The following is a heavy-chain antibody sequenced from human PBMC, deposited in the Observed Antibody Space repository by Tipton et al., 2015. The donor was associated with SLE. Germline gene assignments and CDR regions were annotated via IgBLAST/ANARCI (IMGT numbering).Heavy chain of an antibody. D-gene: IGHD2-21*02. CDR2: IIPIFGTA. V-gene: IGHV1-69*06. CDR1: GGTFSSYA. CDR3: ARGPYCGGDCHSRLDY. Sequence: QVQLVQSGAEVRKPGSSVKVSCKASGGTFSSYAISWVRQAPGQGLEWMGGIIPIFGTANYAQKFQGRVTITADKSTSTAYMELSSLRSEDTAVYYCARGPYCGGDCHSRLDYWGQGTLVTVSS. J-gene: IGHJ4*02.